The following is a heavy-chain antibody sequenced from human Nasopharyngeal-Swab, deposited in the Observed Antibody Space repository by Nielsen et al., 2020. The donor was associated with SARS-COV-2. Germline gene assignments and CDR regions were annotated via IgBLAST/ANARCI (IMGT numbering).Heavy chain of an antibody. CDR3: ARGGDGYSMDY. D-gene: IGHD5-24*01. J-gene: IGHJ4*02. Sequence: GESLKISCAASEFTFSSYAMTWVRQAPGKGLEWVSAISGSGAITYYADSVKGRFTISRDNAKNTLYLQMNSLRAEDTAVYYCARGGDGYSMDYWGQGTLVTVSS. CDR2: ISGSGAIT. CDR1: EFTFSSYA. V-gene: IGHV3-23*01.